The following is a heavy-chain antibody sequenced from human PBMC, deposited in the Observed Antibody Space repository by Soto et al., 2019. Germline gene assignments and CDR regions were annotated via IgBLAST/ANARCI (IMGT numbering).Heavy chain of an antibody. CDR1: GGSFSGYY. J-gene: IGHJ5*02. D-gene: IGHD1-26*01. CDR2: INHSGST. Sequence: PSETLSLTCAVYGGSFSGYYWSWIRQPPGKGLEWIGEINHSGSTNYNPSLKSRVTISVDTSKNQFSLKLSSVTAADTAVYYCARGLPDSGSYSGGWWCDPWGQGTLVTVSS. CDR3: ARGLPDSGSYSGGWWCDP. V-gene: IGHV4-34*01.